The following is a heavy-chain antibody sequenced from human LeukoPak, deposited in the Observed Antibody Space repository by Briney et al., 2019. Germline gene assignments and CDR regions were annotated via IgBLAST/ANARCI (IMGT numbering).Heavy chain of an antibody. J-gene: IGHJ6*03. CDR1: GYTFTSYD. V-gene: IGHV1-8*03. CDR2: RNPNSGNT. Sequence: ASVKVSCKASGYTFTSYDINWVRQATGQGREGMGWRNPNSGNTGYAQKFQGRVTITRNTSISTAYMELSSLRSEDTAVYYCARRITGTTRRPYYYYMDVWGKGTTVTVSS. CDR3: ARRITGTTRRPYYYYMDV. D-gene: IGHD1-7*01.